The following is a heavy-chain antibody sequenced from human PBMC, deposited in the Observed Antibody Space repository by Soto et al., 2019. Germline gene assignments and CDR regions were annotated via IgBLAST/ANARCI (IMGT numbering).Heavy chain of an antibody. V-gene: IGHV4-61*01. D-gene: IGHD6-25*01. J-gene: IGHJ4*02. CDR2: IYYSGST. Sequence: SETLSLTCTVSGGSVSSGSYYWSWIRQPPGKGLEWIGYIYYSGSTNYNPSLKSRVTISVDTSKNQFSLKLSSVTAADTAVYYCARDPRLAAEFDYWGQGTLVTVSS. CDR3: ARDPRLAAEFDY. CDR1: GGSVSSGSYY.